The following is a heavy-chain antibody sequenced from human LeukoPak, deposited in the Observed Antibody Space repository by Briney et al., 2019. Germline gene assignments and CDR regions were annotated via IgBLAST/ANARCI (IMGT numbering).Heavy chain of an antibody. Sequence: SETLSLTCTVSGGSISSSSYHWGWIRQPPGKGLEWIGSIYYSGSTYYNPSLKSRVTISVDTSKNQFSLKLSSVTAADTAVYYCARILDILTGFLNWGQGTLVTVSS. D-gene: IGHD3-9*01. V-gene: IGHV4-39*01. CDR3: ARILDILTGFLN. CDR1: GGSISSSSYH. CDR2: IYYSGST. J-gene: IGHJ4*02.